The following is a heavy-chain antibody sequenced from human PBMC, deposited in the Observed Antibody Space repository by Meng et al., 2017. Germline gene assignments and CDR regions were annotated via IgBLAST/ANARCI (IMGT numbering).Heavy chain of an antibody. D-gene: IGHD3-16*01. Sequence: IQLVGSGGGVVQPGWSLRLSCAASGCTVSSHYMSWVRQAPGKGLEWVSVIYTGGSTNYADSVKGRFTISRDNSKNTVYFQMNSLRAEDTAVYYCARGSGGFDPWGQGTLVTVSS. CDR2: IYTGGST. CDR1: GCTVSSHY. V-gene: IGHV3-53*01. CDR3: ARGSGGFDP. J-gene: IGHJ5*02.